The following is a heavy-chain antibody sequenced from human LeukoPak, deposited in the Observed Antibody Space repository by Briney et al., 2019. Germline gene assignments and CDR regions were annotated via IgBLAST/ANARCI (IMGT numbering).Heavy chain of an antibody. CDR2: ISSSSIYV. CDR1: GFTFSDYD. CDR3: ARLVGATEDY. D-gene: IGHD1-26*01. J-gene: IGHJ4*02. Sequence: GGSLRLSCAASGFTFSDYDMNWVRQAPGKGLEWVSSISSSSIYVSYADSVKGRFTISRDNARNSLYLQMNSLRAEDTAVYYCARLVGATEDYWGQGTLVTVSS. V-gene: IGHV3-21*01.